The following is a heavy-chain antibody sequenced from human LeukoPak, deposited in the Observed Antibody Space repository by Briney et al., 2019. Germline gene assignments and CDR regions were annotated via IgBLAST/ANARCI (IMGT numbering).Heavy chain of an antibody. CDR2: ISSSGSTI. V-gene: IGHV3-48*04. Sequence: GGSLRLSCTASGLTFSTSGFNWVRQAPGKGLEWVSYISSSGSTIYYADSVKGRFTISRDNAKNSLYLQMNSLRAEDTAVYYCARDYSASYYDILTGRYNWFDPWGQGTLVTVSS. CDR1: GLTFSTSG. D-gene: IGHD3-9*01. CDR3: ARDYSASYYDILTGRYNWFDP. J-gene: IGHJ5*02.